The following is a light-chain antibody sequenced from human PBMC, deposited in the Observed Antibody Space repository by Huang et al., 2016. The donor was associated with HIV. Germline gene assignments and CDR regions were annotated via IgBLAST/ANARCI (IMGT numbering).Light chain of an antibody. J-gene: IGKJ4*01. Sequence: LVLTQSPATLSWYLGERVTLSCRASPGISNHLAWYPQGPGQAPRLLIYDASNRVAGVPARFSGSGAGTDFTLTISSLEPEDFALYYCQQHHSWLTFGGGTKLEVK. CDR1: PGISNH. V-gene: IGKV3D-11*03. CDR2: DAS. CDR3: QQHHSWLT.